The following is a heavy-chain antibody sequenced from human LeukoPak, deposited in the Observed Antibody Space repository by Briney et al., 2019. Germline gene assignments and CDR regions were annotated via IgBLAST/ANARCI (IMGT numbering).Heavy chain of an antibody. CDR2: INHSGST. Sequence: SQTLSLTCTVSGGSISSGSYYWSWIRQPPGKGLRWIGEINHSGSTNYNPSLKSRVTISVDTSKNQFSLKLSSVTAADTAVYYCARRGIVATRYMDVWGKGTTVTVSS. CDR1: GGSISSGSYY. D-gene: IGHD5-12*01. J-gene: IGHJ6*03. V-gene: IGHV4-39*07. CDR3: ARRGIVATRYMDV.